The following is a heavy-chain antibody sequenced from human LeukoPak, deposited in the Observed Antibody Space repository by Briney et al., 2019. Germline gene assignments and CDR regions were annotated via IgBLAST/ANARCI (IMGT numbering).Heavy chain of an antibody. Sequence: GGSLRLSCAASGFTFSSYGMHWVRQAPGKGLEWVAFIRYDGSNKYYADSVKGRFTISRDNSKNTLYLQMNSLRAEDTALYYCARDTGGYCSSTSCVGGNYYYYYMDVWGKGTTVTVSS. CDR1: GFTFSSYG. D-gene: IGHD2-2*01. V-gene: IGHV3-30*02. CDR3: ARDTGGYCSSTSCVGGNYYYYYMDV. CDR2: IRYDGSNK. J-gene: IGHJ6*03.